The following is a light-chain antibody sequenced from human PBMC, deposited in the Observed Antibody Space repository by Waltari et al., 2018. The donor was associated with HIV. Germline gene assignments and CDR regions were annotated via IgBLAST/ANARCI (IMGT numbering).Light chain of an antibody. CDR1: QDISNS. CDR3: QQYYSTPPCT. J-gene: IGKJ2*02. V-gene: IGKV1-NL1*01. Sequence: DIPMTQSPSSLSASIGDRVVLTCRAGQDISNSVAWYQQKPGKDPQLLLYAASRLESGVPSRFSGSGSGTDYTLTISSLQPEDFATYYCQQYYSTPPCTFGQGTKLEIK. CDR2: AAS.